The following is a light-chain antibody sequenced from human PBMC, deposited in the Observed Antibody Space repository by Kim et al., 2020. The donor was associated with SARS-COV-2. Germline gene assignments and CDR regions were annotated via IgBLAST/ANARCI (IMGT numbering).Light chain of an antibody. CDR1: SSDVGGYNY. Sequence: QSALTQPPSASGSPGQSVTISCTGTSSDVGGYNYVSWYQQHPGKAPKLMIYEVSKRPAGVPDRFSAYKSGNTATLTVSGLQAEDEADYYCNSYVGINIVFGTGTKVTVL. CDR2: EVS. V-gene: IGLV2-8*01. CDR3: NSYVGINIV. J-gene: IGLJ1*01.